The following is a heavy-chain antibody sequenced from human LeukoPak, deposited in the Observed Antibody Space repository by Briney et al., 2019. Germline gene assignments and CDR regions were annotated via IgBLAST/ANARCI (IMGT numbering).Heavy chain of an antibody. V-gene: IGHV3-7*01. CDR3: ARHSVAGLYYYYFYMDV. Sequence: GGSLRLSCAASGFTFSSYAMHWVRQAPGKGLEWVANIKLDGSENYYVDSVKGRFIISRDNAKNALYLQMNSLRVEDTAVYYCARHSVAGLYYYYFYMDVWGKGTTVSVSS. CDR1: GFTFSSYA. J-gene: IGHJ6*03. CDR2: IKLDGSEN. D-gene: IGHD6-19*01.